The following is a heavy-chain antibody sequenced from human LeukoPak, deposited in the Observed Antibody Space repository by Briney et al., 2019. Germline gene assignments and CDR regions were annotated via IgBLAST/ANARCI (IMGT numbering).Heavy chain of an antibody. Sequence: ASVKVSCKASGDTFTSYDINWVRQATGQGLEWMGWMNPNSGNTGYAQKFQGRVTITRNTSISTAYMELSSLRSEDTAVYYCARAQIVVVPAANWFDPWGQGTLVTVSS. CDR1: GDTFTSYD. J-gene: IGHJ5*02. D-gene: IGHD2-2*01. CDR3: ARAQIVVVPAANWFDP. V-gene: IGHV1-8*03. CDR2: MNPNSGNT.